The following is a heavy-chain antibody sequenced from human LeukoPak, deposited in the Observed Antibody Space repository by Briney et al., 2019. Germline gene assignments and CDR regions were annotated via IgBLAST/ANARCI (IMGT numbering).Heavy chain of an antibody. CDR2: INPNSGGT. Sequence: ASVKVSCKASGYTFTSYGISWVRQAPGQGLEWMGWINPNSGGTNYAQKFQGRVTMTRDTSISTAYMELSRLRSDDTAVYYCASGVPSSGYYYWGQGTLVTVSS. V-gene: IGHV1-2*02. D-gene: IGHD3-22*01. J-gene: IGHJ4*02. CDR3: ASGVPSSGYYY. CDR1: GYTFTSYG.